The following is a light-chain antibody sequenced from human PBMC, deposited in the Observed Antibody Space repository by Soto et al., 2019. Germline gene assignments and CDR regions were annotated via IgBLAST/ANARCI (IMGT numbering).Light chain of an antibody. Sequence: EIVLTQSPGTLSLSAGERATLSCRASQSVSSSYLAWYQQRPGQAPRLLIFGASYRATGIPDRFSGSGSGTDFTLTISRLEPEDFAVYYCQHYSSSPPEFTFGPGTKVDSK. CDR2: GAS. CDR3: QHYSSSPPEFT. J-gene: IGKJ3*01. CDR1: QSVSSSY. V-gene: IGKV3-20*01.